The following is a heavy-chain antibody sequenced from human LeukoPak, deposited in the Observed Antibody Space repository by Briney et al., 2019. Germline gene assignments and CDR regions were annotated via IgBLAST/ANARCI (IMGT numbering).Heavy chain of an antibody. CDR1: GYTFTGYY. CDR2: INPNSGGT. CDR3: ARDGGSYRARFDY. D-gene: IGHD1-26*01. Sequence: ASVTVSCKASGYTFTGYYMHWVRQAPGQGLEWMGWINPNSGGTNYAQKFQGRVTMTRDTSISTAYMELSRLRSDDTAVYYCARDGGSYRARFDYWGQGTLVTVSS. V-gene: IGHV1-2*02. J-gene: IGHJ4*02.